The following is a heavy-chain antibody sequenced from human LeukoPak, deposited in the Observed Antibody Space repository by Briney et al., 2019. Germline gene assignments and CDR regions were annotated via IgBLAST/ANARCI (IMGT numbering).Heavy chain of an antibody. D-gene: IGHD3-22*01. CDR3: ARGPPYDSSGYYYYYYMDV. V-gene: IGHV4-59*01. J-gene: IGHJ6*03. CDR1: GGSITSYY. CDR2: ISYSGST. Sequence: SETLSLTCTVSGGSITSYYWSWIRQPPGKGLEWIGYISYSGSTNYNPSLKSRVTISVDTSKNQFSLKLSSVTAADTAVYYCARGPPYDSSGYYYYYYMDVWGKGTTVTVSS.